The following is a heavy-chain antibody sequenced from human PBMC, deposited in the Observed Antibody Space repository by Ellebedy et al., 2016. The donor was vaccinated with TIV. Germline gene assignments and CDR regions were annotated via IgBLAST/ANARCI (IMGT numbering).Heavy chain of an antibody. Sequence: SETLSLTXAVYGGSFSGYYWSWIRQPPGKGLEWIGEINHSGSTNYNPSLKSRVTISVDTSKNQFSLKLSSVTAADTAVYYCARGRGFWSGYYKGIDYWGQGTLVTVSS. CDR1: GGSFSGYY. CDR2: INHSGST. V-gene: IGHV4-34*01. J-gene: IGHJ4*02. CDR3: ARGRGFWSGYYKGIDY. D-gene: IGHD3-3*01.